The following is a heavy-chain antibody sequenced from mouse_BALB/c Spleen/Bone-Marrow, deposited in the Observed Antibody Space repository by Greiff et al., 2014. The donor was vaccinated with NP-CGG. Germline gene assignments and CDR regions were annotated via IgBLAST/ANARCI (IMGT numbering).Heavy chain of an antibody. J-gene: IGHJ2*01. CDR1: GYTFSSYW. CDR3: ARRLLYYFDY. CDR2: ILPGSGNT. D-gene: IGHD1-2*01. Sequence: QVQLKQSGAKLMKPGASVKISCKATGYTFSSYWIEWVKQRPGHGLEWIGEILPGSGNTNYNENFKGKATFTADTSSNTAYMQLSSLTSEDSAVYYCARRLLYYFDYWGQGTTLTVSS. V-gene: IGHV1-9*01.